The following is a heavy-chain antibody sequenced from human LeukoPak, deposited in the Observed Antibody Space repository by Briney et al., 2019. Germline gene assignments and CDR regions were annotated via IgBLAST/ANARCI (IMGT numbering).Heavy chain of an antibody. J-gene: IGHJ5*02. Sequence: GASVKVSCKASGGTFSSYAISWVRQAPRQGLEWMGGIIPIFGTANYAQKFQGRVTITRNTSISTAYMELSSLRSEDTAVYYCARGPARLRAINWFDPWGQGTLVTVSS. CDR2: IIPIFGTA. CDR3: ARGPARLRAINWFDP. D-gene: IGHD4-17*01. V-gene: IGHV1-69*05. CDR1: GGTFSSYA.